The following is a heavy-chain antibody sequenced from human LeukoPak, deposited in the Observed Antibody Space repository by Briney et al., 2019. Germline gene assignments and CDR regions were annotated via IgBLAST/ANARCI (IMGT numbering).Heavy chain of an antibody. Sequence: SETLSLTCTVSGGSISSGSDYWGWIRQPPGKGLEWIGSIYYSGSTYYNPSLKSRVTISVDTSKNQFSLKLSSVTAADTAVYYCARGPGDYGYYYYYMDVWGKGTTVTVSS. CDR1: GGSISSGSDY. D-gene: IGHD4-17*01. CDR3: ARGPGDYGYYYYYMDV. J-gene: IGHJ6*03. V-gene: IGHV4-39*07. CDR2: IYYSGST.